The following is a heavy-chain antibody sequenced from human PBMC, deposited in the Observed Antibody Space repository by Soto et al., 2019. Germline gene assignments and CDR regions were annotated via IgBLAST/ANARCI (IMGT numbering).Heavy chain of an antibody. J-gene: IGHJ6*02. CDR1: GFTFSSYA. D-gene: IGHD3-10*01. V-gene: IGHV3-23*01. Sequence: PGGSLRLSCAASGFTFSSYAMSWVRQAPGKGLEWVSAISGSGGSTYYADSVKGRFTISRDNSKNTLYLQMNSLRAEDTAVYYCAKEPYYYGSGSYPPAYYYYGMDVWGQGTTVTV. CDR3: AKEPYYYGSGSYPPAYYYYGMDV. CDR2: ISGSGGST.